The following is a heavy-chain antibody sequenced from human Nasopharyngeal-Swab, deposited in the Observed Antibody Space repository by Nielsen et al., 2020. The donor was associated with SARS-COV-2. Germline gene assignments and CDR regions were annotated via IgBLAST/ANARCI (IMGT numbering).Heavy chain of an antibody. V-gene: IGHV1-2*06. J-gene: IGHJ4*02. CDR1: GYTFTGYY. D-gene: IGHD6-19*01. Sequence: ASVKVSCKASGYTFTGYYMHWVRQAPGQGLEWMGRINPNSGGTNYAQKFQGRVTMTRDTSISTAYMELSRLRSDDTAVYYCARDRAYSSGSLRYWGQGTLVTVSS. CDR2: INPNSGGT. CDR3: ARDRAYSSGSLRY.